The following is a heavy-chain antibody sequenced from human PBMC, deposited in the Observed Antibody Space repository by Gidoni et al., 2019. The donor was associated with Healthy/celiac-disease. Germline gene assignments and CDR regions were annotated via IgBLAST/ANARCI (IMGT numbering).Heavy chain of an antibody. CDR2: IYYSGST. CDR3: ARHRHIVVVPAGYWFDP. CDR1: GGSISSSSYY. J-gene: IGHJ5*02. D-gene: IGHD2-2*01. V-gene: IGHV4-39*01. Sequence: QLQLQESGPGLVKPSETLSLTCTVSGGSISSSSYYWGWIRQPPGKGLEWIGSIYYSGSTYYNPSLKSRVTISVDTSKNQFSLKLSSVTAADTAVYYCARHRHIVVVPAGYWFDPWGQGTLVTVSS.